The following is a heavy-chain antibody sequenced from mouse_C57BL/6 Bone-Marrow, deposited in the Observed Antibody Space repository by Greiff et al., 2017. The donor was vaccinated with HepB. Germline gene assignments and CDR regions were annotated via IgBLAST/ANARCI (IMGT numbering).Heavy chain of an antibody. J-gene: IGHJ3*01. V-gene: IGHV1-22*01. Sequence: EVKVVESGPELVKPGASVKMSCKASGYTFTDYNMHWVKQSHGKSLEWIGYINPNNGGTSYNQKFKGKATLTVNKSSSTAYMELRSLTSEDSAVYYCARGESAWFAYWGQGTLVTVSA. CDR1: GYTFTDYN. CDR3: ARGESAWFAY. CDR2: INPNNGGT.